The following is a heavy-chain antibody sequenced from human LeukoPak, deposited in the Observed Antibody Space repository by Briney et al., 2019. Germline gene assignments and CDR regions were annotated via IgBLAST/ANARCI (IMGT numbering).Heavy chain of an antibody. J-gene: IGHJ4*02. CDR3: ATGCSVGPDRCFDY. V-gene: IGHV3-23*01. CDR2: INPSGDTT. Sequence: PGGSLRLSCAASGITFRNYAMSWVRQAPGSGLEWVSTINPSGDTTYYTDSVKGRFTISRDNSKNTVYLQMNSLRAEETATYYCATGCSVGPDRCFDYWGQGTLVTVSS. D-gene: IGHD3-16*02. CDR1: GITFRNYA.